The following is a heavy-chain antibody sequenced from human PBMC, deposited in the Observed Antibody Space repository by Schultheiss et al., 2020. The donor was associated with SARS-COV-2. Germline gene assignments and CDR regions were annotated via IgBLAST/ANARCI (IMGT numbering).Heavy chain of an antibody. CDR3: AADSTAAGTGYYYYYMDV. J-gene: IGHJ6*03. CDR1: GGTFSSYA. V-gene: IGHV1-69*13. CDR2: IIPIFGTA. D-gene: IGHD6-13*01. Sequence: SVKVSCKASGGTFSSYAISWVRQAPGQGLEWMGGIIPIFGTANYAQKFQGRVTITADESTSTAYMELSSLRSEDTAVYYCAADSTAAGTGYYYYYMDVWGKGTTVTVSS.